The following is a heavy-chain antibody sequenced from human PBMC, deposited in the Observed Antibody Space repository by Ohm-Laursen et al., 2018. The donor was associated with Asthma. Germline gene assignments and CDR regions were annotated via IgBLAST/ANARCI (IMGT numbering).Heavy chain of an antibody. V-gene: IGHV4-61*01. CDR2: IYYSGST. D-gene: IGHD3-10*01. CDR1: GGSVSSGSYY. Sequence: SETLSLTCTVSGGSVSSGSYYWSWIRQPPGKGLEWIGYIYYSGSTNYNPSLKSRVTISLDTSKNQFSLNLSSVTAADTALYFCARDGRLRGSFDYWGQGNLVTVSS. CDR3: ARDGRLRGSFDY. J-gene: IGHJ4*02.